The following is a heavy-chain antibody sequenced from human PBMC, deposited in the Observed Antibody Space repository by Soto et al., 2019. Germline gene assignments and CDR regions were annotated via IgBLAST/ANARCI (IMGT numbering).Heavy chain of an antibody. CDR1: GGSFSGYY. V-gene: IGHV4-34*01. CDR3: ARIPYSSSWYKGCFDP. J-gene: IGHJ5*02. Sequence: QVQLQQWGAGLLKPSETLSLTCAVYGGSFSGYYWSWIRQSPGKGLEWIGEINHGGSTNYNPSLKSRVTISVDTSKNHFSRKLNAVTATDTAVYYCARIPYSSSWYKGCFDPWGQVTLVTVSS. D-gene: IGHD6-13*01. CDR2: INHGGST.